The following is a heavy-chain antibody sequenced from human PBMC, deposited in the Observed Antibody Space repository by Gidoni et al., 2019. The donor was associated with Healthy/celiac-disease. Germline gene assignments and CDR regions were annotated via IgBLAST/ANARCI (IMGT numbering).Heavy chain of an antibody. CDR3: TRPSSFCGGDCYPPDAFDI. J-gene: IGHJ3*02. D-gene: IGHD2-21*02. V-gene: IGHV3-73*01. CDR1: GFTFRGSA. CDR2: IRSKANSYAT. Sequence: EVQLVESGGGLVQPGGSLKLSCAASGFTFRGSAMHWVRQASGKGLEWVGRIRSKANSYATAYAASVKGRFTISRDDSKNTAYLQMNSLKTEDTAVYYCTRPSSFCGGDCYPPDAFDIWGQGTMVTVSS.